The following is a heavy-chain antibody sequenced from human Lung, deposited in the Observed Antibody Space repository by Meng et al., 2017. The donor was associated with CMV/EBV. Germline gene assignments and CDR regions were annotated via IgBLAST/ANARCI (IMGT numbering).Heavy chain of an antibody. CDR3: AKRGDSSGTYAMDV. D-gene: IGHD3-22*01. CDR1: GFTFSSYA. Sequence: GGSXRLSCAASGFTFSSYAMHWVRQAPGKGLEWVANIRFDGTNKYHADSVKGRFTISRDNSKNTLYLQMNSLRAEDTAVYYCAKRGDSSGTYAMDVWGQGTTVTVSS. CDR2: IRFDGTNK. V-gene: IGHV3-30*02. J-gene: IGHJ6*02.